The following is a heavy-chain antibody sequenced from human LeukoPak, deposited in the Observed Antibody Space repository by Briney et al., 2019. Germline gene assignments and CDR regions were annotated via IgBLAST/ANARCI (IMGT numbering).Heavy chain of an antibody. CDR1: GFTFSSYG. D-gene: IGHD3-10*01. Sequence: GGSLRLSCAASGFTFSSYGMHWVRQAPDKGLEWVAFIRYEGNDKYYADSVKGRFTISRDNANNLLYLQMNSLTAEDTAVYYCARPMEGYSGSGSWYFDYWGQGTLVTVSS. CDR2: IRYEGNDK. J-gene: IGHJ4*02. V-gene: IGHV3-30*02. CDR3: ARPMEGYSGSGSWYFDY.